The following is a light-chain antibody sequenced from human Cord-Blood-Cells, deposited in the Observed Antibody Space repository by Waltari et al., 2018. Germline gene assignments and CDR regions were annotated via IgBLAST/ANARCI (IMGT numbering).Light chain of an antibody. CDR2: YAS. V-gene: IGKV3-11*01. J-gene: IGKJ2*01. Sequence: IVLTHSPATLSPSPGGRATLSCRASQRVSSYLAWYQQNPSQAPRLLIYYASNRATGIPARFSGSGSGTDFTLTISSLEPEDFAVYYWQQRSNWYTFGQGTKLEIK. CDR1: QRVSSY. CDR3: QQRSNWYT.